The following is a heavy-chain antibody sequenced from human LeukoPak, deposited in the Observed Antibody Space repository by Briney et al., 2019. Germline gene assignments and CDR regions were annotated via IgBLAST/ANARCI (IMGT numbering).Heavy chain of an antibody. CDR1: GFTFSSYA. CDR2: ISYDGSNK. D-gene: IGHD3-22*01. Sequence: GSLRLSCAASGFTFSSYAMHWVRQAPGKGLEWVAVISYDGSNKYYADSVKGRFTISRDNSKNTLYLQMNSLRAEDTAVCYCARDGDYYDSSGYYYYFDYWGQGTLVTVSS. J-gene: IGHJ4*02. CDR3: ARDGDYYDSSGYYYYFDY. V-gene: IGHV3-30-3*01.